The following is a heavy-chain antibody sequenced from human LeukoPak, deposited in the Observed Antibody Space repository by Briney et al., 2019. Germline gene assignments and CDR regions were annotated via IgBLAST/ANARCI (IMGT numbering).Heavy chain of an antibody. D-gene: IGHD3-10*01. J-gene: IGHJ4*02. CDR3: ADDRWFGDLSPSDY. V-gene: IGHV3-23*01. CDR2: ANGGGDVT. CDR1: GFSFSSFA. Sequence: PGGSLRLSCAASGFSFSSFAMSWVRQTPGKGLEWVSHANGGGDVTHYVDSVKGRFTISRNNSKNTLYLQMDNLRVAATAVYYCADDRWFGDLSPSDYWGQGTLVTVSS.